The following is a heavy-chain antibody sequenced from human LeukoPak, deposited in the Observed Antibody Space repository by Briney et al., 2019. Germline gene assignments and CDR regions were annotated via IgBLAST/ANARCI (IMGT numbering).Heavy chain of an antibody. J-gene: IGHJ4*02. CDR2: ISYDGSNK. D-gene: IGHD2-2*01. CDR1: GFTFSSYA. Sequence: GRSLRLSCAASGFTFSSYAMHWVRQAPGKGLEWVAVISYDGSNKYYADSVKGRFTISRDNSKNTLYLQMNSLRAEDTAVYYCARDNGPIVVARGALDYWGQGTLVTVSS. CDR3: ARDNGPIVVARGALDY. V-gene: IGHV3-30*01.